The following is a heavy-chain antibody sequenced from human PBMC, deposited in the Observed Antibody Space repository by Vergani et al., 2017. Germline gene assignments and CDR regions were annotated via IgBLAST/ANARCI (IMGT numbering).Heavy chain of an antibody. D-gene: IGHD6-13*01. Sequence: EVQLVQSGAEVKKPGASLKISCKGSGYSFTSYWIGWVRQMPGKGLEWMGIIYPGDSDTRYSPSFQGQVTISADKSISTAYLQWSSLKASDTAMYYCARLGSSSWAGEYDAFDIWGQGTMVTVSS. V-gene: IGHV5-51*03. CDR2: IYPGDSDT. CDR1: GYSFTSYW. J-gene: IGHJ3*02. CDR3: ARLGSSSWAGEYDAFDI.